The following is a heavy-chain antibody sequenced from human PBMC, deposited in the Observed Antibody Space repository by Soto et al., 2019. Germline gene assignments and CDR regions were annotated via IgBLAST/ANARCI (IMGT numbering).Heavy chain of an antibody. V-gene: IGHV4-31*03. Sequence: QVQLQESGPGLVKPSQTLSLTCTVSGDSISSGAYYWSWIRQHPGKGLEWIGYISYSGRTSYNPSHDSRLLISLHTSENQLSLKLTSVTAAVPATYHCARARQYYDCQCDPWGQGTLVTVPS. CDR3: ARARQYYDCQCDP. CDR1: GDSISSGAYY. D-gene: IGHD3-22*01. CDR2: ISYSGRT. J-gene: IGHJ5*02.